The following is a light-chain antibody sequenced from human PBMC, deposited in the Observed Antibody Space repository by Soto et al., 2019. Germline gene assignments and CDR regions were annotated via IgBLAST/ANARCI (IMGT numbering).Light chain of an antibody. CDR3: SSYGATSTL. J-gene: IGLJ2*01. Sequence: QSALTQPASVSGSPGQSITIPCTGSSSDIGLYTFVSWCQQHPGKAPKLLIYDVSYRPSGMSDRFSGSKSGNTASLTISGLQPEDEADYYCSSYGATSTLFGGGTKVTV. V-gene: IGLV2-14*03. CDR1: SSDIGLYTF. CDR2: DVS.